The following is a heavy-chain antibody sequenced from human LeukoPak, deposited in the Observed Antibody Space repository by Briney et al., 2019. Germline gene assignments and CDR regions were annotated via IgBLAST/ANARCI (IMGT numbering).Heavy chain of an antibody. CDR1: GGSISSYY. CDR3: ARGGVYLRNNWFDP. Sequence: SETLSLTCTVSGGSISSYYWSWIRQPPGKGLEWIGYIYCSGSTSYNPSLKSRVTISVGKSKNQFSLKLSSVTAADTAVYYCARGGVYLRNNWFDPWGQGTLVTVSS. J-gene: IGHJ5*02. V-gene: IGHV4-59*12. CDR2: IYCSGST. D-gene: IGHD5/OR15-5a*01.